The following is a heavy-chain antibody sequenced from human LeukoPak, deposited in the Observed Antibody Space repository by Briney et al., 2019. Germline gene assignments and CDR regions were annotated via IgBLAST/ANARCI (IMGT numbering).Heavy chain of an antibody. Sequence: GGSLRLSCAASGFTFSRYWMSWVRQAPGKGLERVANIKQDGSEKYYVDSVKGRFTISRDNAKNSLYLQMNSLRAEDTAVYYCARDPQMATYDYWGQGTLVTVSS. D-gene: IGHD5-24*01. V-gene: IGHV3-7*01. CDR1: GFTFSRYW. CDR3: ARDPQMATYDY. J-gene: IGHJ4*02. CDR2: IKQDGSEK.